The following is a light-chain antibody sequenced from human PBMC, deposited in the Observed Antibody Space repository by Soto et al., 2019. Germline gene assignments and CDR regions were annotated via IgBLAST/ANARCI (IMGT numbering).Light chain of an antibody. CDR1: NANIGNNF. CDR3: VAWDDSLSGLV. Sequence: QSVLTQPPSASGTPGQRVTISCSGRNANIGNNFVCWYQQLPGTAPKLLIYSNDQRPSGDPDRFSGSKSGTSASLAISGLRSEDEADYYCVAWDDSLSGLVFGTGTKVTV. CDR2: SND. V-gene: IGLV1-47*02. J-gene: IGLJ1*01.